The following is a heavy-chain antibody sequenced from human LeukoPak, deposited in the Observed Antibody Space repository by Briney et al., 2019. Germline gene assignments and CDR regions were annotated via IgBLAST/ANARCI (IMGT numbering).Heavy chain of an antibody. J-gene: IGHJ4*02. V-gene: IGHV4-61*01. Sequence: SETLSLTCTVSGGSVSSGSYYWSWIRQPPGKGLEWIGYIYYSGSTNYNPSLKSRVTISVDTSKNQFSLKLSSVTAADTAVYYCASEYCSGGSCYGVDYWDQGTLVTVSS. CDR1: GGSVSSGSYY. CDR3: ASEYCSGGSCYGVDY. CDR2: IYYSGST. D-gene: IGHD2-15*01.